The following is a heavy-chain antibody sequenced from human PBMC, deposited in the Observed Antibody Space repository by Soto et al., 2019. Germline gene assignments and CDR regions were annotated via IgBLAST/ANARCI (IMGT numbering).Heavy chain of an antibody. CDR3: ARDNHWCSGGSCYSVWFDP. Sequence: SETLSLTCTVSGGSISSGGYFWSWVRQHPGKGLEWIGNIYYSGRTYYNPSLKSRVTISVDTSKNQFSLKLSSVTAADTAVYYCARDNHWCSGGSCYSVWFDPWGQGTLVTVSS. CDR2: IYYSGRT. D-gene: IGHD2-15*01. V-gene: IGHV4-31*03. CDR1: GGSISSGGYF. J-gene: IGHJ5*02.